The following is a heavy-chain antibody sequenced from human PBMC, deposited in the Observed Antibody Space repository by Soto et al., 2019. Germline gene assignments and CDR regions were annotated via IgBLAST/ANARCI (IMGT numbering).Heavy chain of an antibody. V-gene: IGHV3-66*01. D-gene: IGHD3-3*01. CDR2: ISSGGST. Sequence: EVQLVESGGGLVQPGGSLRLSCAASGFSVSNLYMTWVRQAPGKGLEWGSVISSGGSTYYADSVKGRFTISRDNSKNTLYLEMKSRRAGDTAVYYCARDTLGGAYDFCHGGQGTLVTVSS. J-gene: IGHJ4*02. CDR1: GFSVSNLY. CDR3: ARDTLGGAYDFCH.